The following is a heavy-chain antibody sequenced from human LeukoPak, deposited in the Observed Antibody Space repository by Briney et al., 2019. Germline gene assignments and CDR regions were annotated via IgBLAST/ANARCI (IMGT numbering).Heavy chain of an antibody. CDR1: GFTFSSYS. J-gene: IGHJ4*02. CDR3: ASGYSYPEYYFDY. D-gene: IGHD5-18*01. CDR2: ISSSSSTI. Sequence: GGSLRLSWAASGFTFSSYSMNWVRQAPGKGLEWVSYISSSSSTIYYADSVKGRFTISRDNAKNLLYLQMNSLRAEDTAVYYCASGYSYPEYYFDYWGQGTLVTVSS. V-gene: IGHV3-48*04.